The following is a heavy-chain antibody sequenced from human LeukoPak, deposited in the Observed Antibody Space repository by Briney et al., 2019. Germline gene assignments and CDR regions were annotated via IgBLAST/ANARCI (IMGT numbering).Heavy chain of an antibody. Sequence: SETLSLTCSVYGGSFNGYYWSWIRQPPGKGLECIGEINRSGNTIYNPSLKSRVTILLDTSRNQFSLKLTSVTAADTAVYYCARSKSGYFDAFDIWGQGTMVTVSS. V-gene: IGHV4-34*01. CDR2: INRSGNT. CDR3: ARSKSGYFDAFDI. D-gene: IGHD6-13*01. J-gene: IGHJ3*02. CDR1: GGSFNGYY.